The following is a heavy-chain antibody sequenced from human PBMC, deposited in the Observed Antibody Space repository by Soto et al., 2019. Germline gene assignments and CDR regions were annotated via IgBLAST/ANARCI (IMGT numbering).Heavy chain of an antibody. Sequence: GGSLRLSCSASEFTFSSYAMHWVRQAPGEGLEYVSAISYNGIYTYYADSVKGRFAISRDNSKNTLYLQMSSLRAEDTAVYYCVKRRDPGPYGVPTGMDVWGQGTTVTVSS. V-gene: IGHV3-64D*08. D-gene: IGHD4-17*01. CDR2: ISYNGIYT. J-gene: IGHJ6*02. CDR1: EFTFSSYA. CDR3: VKRRDPGPYGVPTGMDV.